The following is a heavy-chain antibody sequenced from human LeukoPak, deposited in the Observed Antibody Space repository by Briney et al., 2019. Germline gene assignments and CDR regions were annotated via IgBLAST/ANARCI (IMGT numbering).Heavy chain of an antibody. V-gene: IGHV1-69*05. J-gene: IGHJ4*02. Sequence: SVKVSCKASGGTFSSYAISWVRQAPGQGLEWMGRIIPIFGTANYAQKFQGRVTITTDESTSTAYMELSSLRSEDTAVYYCARDILALEGDYLFDYWGQGALVTVSS. CDR3: ARDILALEGDYLFDY. CDR2: IIPIFGTA. CDR1: GGTFSSYA. D-gene: IGHD4-17*01.